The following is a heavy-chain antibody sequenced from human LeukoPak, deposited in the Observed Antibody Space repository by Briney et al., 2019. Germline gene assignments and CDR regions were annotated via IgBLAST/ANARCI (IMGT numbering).Heavy chain of an antibody. J-gene: IGHJ3*02. CDR2: ISYDGSNK. CDR1: GFTFSSYG. D-gene: IGHD5-12*01. CDR3: AKELRSFSRGYDSDGYDAFDI. V-gene: IGHV3-30*18. Sequence: GGSLRLSCAASGFTFSSYGMHWVRQAPGKGLEWVAVISYDGSNKYYADSVKGRFTISRDNSKNTLYLQMNSLRAEDTAVYYCAKELRSFSRGYDSDGYDAFDIWGQGTMVTVSS.